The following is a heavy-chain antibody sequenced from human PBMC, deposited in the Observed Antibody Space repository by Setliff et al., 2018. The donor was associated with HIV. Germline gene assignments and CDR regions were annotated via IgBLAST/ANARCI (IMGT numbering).Heavy chain of an antibody. D-gene: IGHD3-10*01. CDR2: IIPIFGTA. V-gene: IGHV1-69*05. CDR3: ARDRITMVRGVISGGFDY. Sequence: SVKVSCKASGGTFSSYAISWVRQAPGQGLEWMGGIIPIFGTANYAQKFQGRVTITRDTSASTAYMELSSLRSEDTAVYYCARDRITMVRGVISGGFDYWGQGTLVTVSS. CDR1: GGTFSSYA. J-gene: IGHJ4*02.